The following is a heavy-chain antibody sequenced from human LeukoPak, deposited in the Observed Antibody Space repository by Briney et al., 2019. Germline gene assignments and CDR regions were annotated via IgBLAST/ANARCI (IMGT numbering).Heavy chain of an antibody. V-gene: IGHV3-48*04. CDR2: ISSSSSTI. CDR3: ARNGDYDPVPFDY. CDR1: GFTFSSYS. Sequence: GGSLRLSCAASGFTFSSYSMNWVRQAPGKGLEWVSYISSSSSTIYYADSVKGRFTISRANAKNSLYLQMNSLRAEDTAVYYCARNGDYDPVPFDYWGQGTLVTVSS. D-gene: IGHD4-17*01. J-gene: IGHJ4*02.